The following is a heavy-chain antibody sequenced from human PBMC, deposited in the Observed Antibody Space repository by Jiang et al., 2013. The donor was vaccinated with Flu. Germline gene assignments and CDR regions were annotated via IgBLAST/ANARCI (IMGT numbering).Heavy chain of an antibody. V-gene: IGHV3-23*01. Sequence: QLLESGGGVVQPGGSLRLSCAASGFTFSSYAMSWVRQAPGKGLEWVSAISGSGGSTYYADSVKGRFTISRDNSKNTLYLQMNSLRAEDTAVYYCAKVLSVAVAGTVDYYYGMDVWGQGTTVTVSS. CDR3: AKVLSVAVAGTVDYYYGMDV. J-gene: IGHJ6*02. D-gene: IGHD6-19*01. CDR1: GFTFSSYA. CDR2: ISGSGGST.